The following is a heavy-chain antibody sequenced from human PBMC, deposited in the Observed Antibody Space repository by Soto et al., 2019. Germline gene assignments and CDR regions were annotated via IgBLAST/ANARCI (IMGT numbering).Heavy chain of an antibody. CDR3: ALTRRTRAFDS. Sequence: SETLSLTCGISGVSFIYNYWTWLRQPPGKGLEWIAEIHHSGRTNYNPSLKSRVTISVDSSKNQLSLKLSSVTAADTATYYCALTRRTRAFDSWGQGTVVTVSS. CDR2: IHHSGRT. CDR1: GVSFIYNY. V-gene: IGHV4-34*01. J-gene: IGHJ4*02. D-gene: IGHD2-2*01.